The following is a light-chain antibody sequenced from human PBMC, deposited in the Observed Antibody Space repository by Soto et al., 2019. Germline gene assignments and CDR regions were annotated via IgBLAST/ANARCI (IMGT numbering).Light chain of an antibody. V-gene: IGKV1-5*01. CDR1: QNIYYW. CDR3: HHYSGPWT. CDR2: DAS. Sequence: DMQMTQSPSTVSASVGDRVTITCRASQNIYYWLAWYQQKPGKAPNLLMYDASYLEAGVPSRFRGSGSGTEFTLTISGLQPDDSATYFCHHYSGPWTFGQGTKVDIK. J-gene: IGKJ1*01.